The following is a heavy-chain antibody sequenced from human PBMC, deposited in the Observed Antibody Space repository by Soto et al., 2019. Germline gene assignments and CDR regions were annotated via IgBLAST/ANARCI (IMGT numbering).Heavy chain of an antibody. CDR3: ARDRYSSSWQNWFDP. J-gene: IGHJ5*02. V-gene: IGHV4-59*01. CDR2: IYYSGST. D-gene: IGHD6-13*01. CDR1: GGSISSYY. Sequence: QVQLQESGPGLVKPSETLSLTCTVSGGSISSYYWSWIRQPPGKGLEWLGYIYYSGSTKYNPSLKSRVTISVDTSKNQFSLKLSSVTAADTAVYYCARDRYSSSWQNWFDPWGQGTLVTVSS.